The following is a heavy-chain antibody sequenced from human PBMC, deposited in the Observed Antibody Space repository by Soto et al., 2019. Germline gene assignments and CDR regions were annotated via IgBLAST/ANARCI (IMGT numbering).Heavy chain of an antibody. Sequence: GGSLRLSCAASGFTFSSYGMHWVRQAPGKGLEWVAYITGSSDIVYYADSVKGRFTISRDNAKNSLYLQMSSLRADDTSVYYCASSKGPLDHWGQGTLVTVSS. D-gene: IGHD3-3*02. CDR3: ASSKGPLDH. CDR1: GFTFSSYG. V-gene: IGHV3-48*01. CDR2: ITGSSDIV. J-gene: IGHJ4*02.